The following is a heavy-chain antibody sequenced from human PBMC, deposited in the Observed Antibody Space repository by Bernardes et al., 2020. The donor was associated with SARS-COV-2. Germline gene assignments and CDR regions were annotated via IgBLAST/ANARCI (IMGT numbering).Heavy chain of an antibody. CDR1: GSSSSSYC. J-gene: IGHJ4*02. CDR3: ARAREPTNYYDSSGHFDY. Sequence: GGSLRLSCAVSGSSSSSYCTSWVRQAPGKGLEWVANIKQDGSEKYYVDSVKGRLTISRDNAKNSLYLQMNSLRAEDTAVYYCARAREPTNYYDSSGHFDYWGKGTLVTVSS. V-gene: IGHV3-7*01. CDR2: IKQDGSEK. D-gene: IGHD3-22*01.